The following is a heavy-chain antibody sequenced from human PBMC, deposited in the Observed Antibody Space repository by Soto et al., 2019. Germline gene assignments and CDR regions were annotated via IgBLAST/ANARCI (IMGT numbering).Heavy chain of an antibody. D-gene: IGHD6-19*01. J-gene: IGHJ6*02. Sequence: SETLSLTCTVSGGSISDDTYYWGWIRQPPGKGLEWIGYIYYSGSTYYNPSLKSRVTISVDTSKNQFSLKLSSVTAADTAVYYCARTPGIAVAGDYYYYGMDVWGQGTTVTVSS. CDR2: IYYSGST. CDR3: ARTPGIAVAGDYYYYGMDV. V-gene: IGHV4-39*01. CDR1: GGSISDDTYY.